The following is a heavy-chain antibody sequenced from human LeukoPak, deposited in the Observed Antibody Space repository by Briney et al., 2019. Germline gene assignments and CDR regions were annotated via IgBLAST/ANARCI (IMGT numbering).Heavy chain of an antibody. J-gene: IGHJ5*02. V-gene: IGHV4-34*01. Sequence: SETLSLTCTVSAGSINRFYWSWIRQPPGKGLEWIGEINHSGSTNYNPSLKSRITISVDTSKNQFSLKLSSVTAADTAVYYCARGARGDWFDPWGQGTLVTVSS. CDR2: INHSGST. CDR3: ARGARGDWFDP. CDR1: AGSINRFY. D-gene: IGHD5-12*01.